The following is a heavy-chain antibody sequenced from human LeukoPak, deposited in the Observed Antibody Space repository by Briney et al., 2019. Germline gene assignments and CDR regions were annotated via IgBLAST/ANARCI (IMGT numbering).Heavy chain of an antibody. CDR3: ARDVGVVMFDY. CDR2: ISGSSGST. V-gene: IGHV3-23*01. J-gene: IGHJ4*02. D-gene: IGHD3-3*01. CDR1: GFTFTSFA. Sequence: PGGSLRLSCAASGFTFTSFAMSWVRQAPGKGLEWVSAISGSSGSTYYADSAKGRFTISRDDSKNTLYLQMSSLRVEDSALYYCARDVGVVMFDYWGQGTLVTVSS.